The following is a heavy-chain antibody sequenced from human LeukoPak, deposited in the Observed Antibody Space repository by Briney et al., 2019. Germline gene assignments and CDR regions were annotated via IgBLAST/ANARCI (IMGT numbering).Heavy chain of an antibody. D-gene: IGHD3-22*01. CDR2: IYYSGST. V-gene: IGHV4-61*05. CDR3: ARGAYYYDSSGYYVYWYFDL. CDR1: GGSISSSSYY. J-gene: IGHJ2*01. Sequence: SETLSLTCTVSGGSISSSSYYWGWIRQPPGKGLEWIGYIYYSGSTNYNPSLRSRVTISVDTSKNQFSLKLSSVTAADTAVYYCARGAYYYDSSGYYVYWYFDLWGRGTLVTVSS.